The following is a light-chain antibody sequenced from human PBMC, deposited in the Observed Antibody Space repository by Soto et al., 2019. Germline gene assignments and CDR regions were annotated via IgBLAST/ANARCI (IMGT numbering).Light chain of an antibody. CDR3: QQHDILPIP. J-gene: IGKJ5*01. Sequence: EVVMTQSPATLSVSPGEGVTLSCRASQGIGDTLAWYQHKPGQTPRLLIYGASTRATGIPDRFSGGGSGADFTLTISRLEPEDFAVYYCQQHDILPIPFGQGTRLAI. CDR2: GAS. V-gene: IGKV3D-15*02. CDR1: QGIGDT.